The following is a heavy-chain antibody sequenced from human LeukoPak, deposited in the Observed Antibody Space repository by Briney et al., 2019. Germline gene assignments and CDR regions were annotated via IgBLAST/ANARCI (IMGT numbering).Heavy chain of an antibody. CDR2: INPNDGAT. D-gene: IGHD3-10*01. V-gene: IGHV1-2*06. J-gene: IGHJ4*02. Sequence: ASVKVSCKASGYTFTGYYTHWVRQAPGQGLEWMGRINPNDGATYYVQKFQGRVTMTRDTSINTAYMELSRLKSDDTAVYYCARANYYASGSYWGQGTLVAVSP. CDR1: GYTFTGYY. CDR3: ARANYYASGSY.